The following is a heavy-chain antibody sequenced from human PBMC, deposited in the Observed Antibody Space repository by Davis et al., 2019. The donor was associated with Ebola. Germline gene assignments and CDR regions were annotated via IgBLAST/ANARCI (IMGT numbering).Heavy chain of an antibody. CDR3: ARDLLADSSSWYTTFDY. CDR1: GFTFSSYG. CDR2: ISYDGSNK. Sequence: GESLKISCAASGFTFSSYGMHWVRQAPGKGLEWVAVISYDGSNKYYADSVKGRFTISRDNSKNTLYLQMNSLRAEDTAVYSCARDLLADSSSWYTTFDYWGQGTLVTVSS. J-gene: IGHJ4*02. V-gene: IGHV3-30*03. D-gene: IGHD6-13*01.